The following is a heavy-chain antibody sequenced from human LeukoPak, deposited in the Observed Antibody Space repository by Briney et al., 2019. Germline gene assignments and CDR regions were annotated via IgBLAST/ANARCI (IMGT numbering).Heavy chain of an antibody. J-gene: IGHJ3*02. CDR2: IKQDGSEK. D-gene: IGHD3-3*01. Sequence: PGGSLRLSCAASGFTFSSYWMSWVRQAPGKGLEWVANIKQDGSEKYYVDSVKGRFTISRDNAKNSLYLQMNSLRAEDTAVYYCARDFSYYDFWSGYDAFDIWDQGTMVTVSS. CDR3: ARDFSYYDFWSGYDAFDI. V-gene: IGHV3-7*01. CDR1: GFTFSSYW.